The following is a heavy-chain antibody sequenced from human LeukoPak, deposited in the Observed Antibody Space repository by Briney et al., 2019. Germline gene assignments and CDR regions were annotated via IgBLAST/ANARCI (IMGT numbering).Heavy chain of an antibody. CDR2: IYHSGST. D-gene: IGHD3-22*01. CDR3: ARGSGGYYDSSGYLSAAFDI. Sequence: SQTLSLTCAVSGGSISSGGYSWRWLRQPPGRGLEWIGYIYHSGSTYYNPSLKSRVTISVNRSKNQFSLKLSSVTAADTAVYYCARGSGGYYDSSGYLSAAFDIWGQATMVTVSS. CDR1: GGSISSGGYS. V-gene: IGHV4-30-2*01. J-gene: IGHJ3*02.